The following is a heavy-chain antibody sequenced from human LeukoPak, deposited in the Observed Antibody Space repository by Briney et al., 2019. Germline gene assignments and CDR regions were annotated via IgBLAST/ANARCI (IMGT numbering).Heavy chain of an antibody. Sequence: SETLSLTCAVYGGSFSGYYWSWIRQPPGKGLEWIGEINHSGSTNYNPSLKSRVTISVDTSKNQFSLKLSSVTAADTAVYYCASSGSGSYHYYFDYWGQGTLVTVSS. V-gene: IGHV4-34*01. CDR3: ASSGSGSYHYYFDY. J-gene: IGHJ4*02. CDR2: INHSGST. D-gene: IGHD3-10*01. CDR1: GGSFSGYY.